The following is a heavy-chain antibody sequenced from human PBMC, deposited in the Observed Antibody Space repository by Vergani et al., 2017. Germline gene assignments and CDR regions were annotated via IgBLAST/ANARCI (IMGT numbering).Heavy chain of an antibody. J-gene: IGHJ6*02. CDR2: IIPIFGTA. D-gene: IGHD3-3*01. CDR1: GGTFSSYA. CDR3: ASRDITSFGVVIIRGYYYYCMDV. Sequence: QVQLVQSGAEVKKPGSSVKVSCKASGGTFSSYAISWVRQAPGQGLEWMGGIIPIFGTANYAQKFQGRVTITADESTSTAYMELSSLRSEDTAVYYCASRDITSFGVVIIRGYYYYCMDVWGQGTTVTVSS. V-gene: IGHV1-69*01.